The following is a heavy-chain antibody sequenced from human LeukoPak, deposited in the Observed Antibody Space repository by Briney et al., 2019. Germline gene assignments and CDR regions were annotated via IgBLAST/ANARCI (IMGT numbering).Heavy chain of an antibody. CDR3: ARDSHTYYYGSGSYVAFDI. Sequence: PGGSPRLSCAASGFTFDDYGMSWVGQAPGKRLEWVSGINWNGGSTGYADSVKGRFTISRDNAKNSLYLQMNSLRAEDTTLYYCARDSHTYYYGSGSYVAFDIWGQGTMVTVSS. J-gene: IGHJ3*02. CDR1: GFTFDDYG. D-gene: IGHD3-10*01. CDR2: INWNGGST. V-gene: IGHV3-20*04.